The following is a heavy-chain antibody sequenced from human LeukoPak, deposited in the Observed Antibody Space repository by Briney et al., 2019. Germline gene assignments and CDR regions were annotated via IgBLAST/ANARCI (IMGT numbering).Heavy chain of an antibody. CDR2: IYYSGST. Sequence: PSETLSLTCTVSGGSISSYYWSWIRQPPGKGLEWIGDIYYSGSTNYNPSLKSRVTISVDTSKNQFSLKLSSVTAADTAVYYCARGISTSGYDWPFDYWGQGTLVTVSS. CDR3: ARGISTSGYDWPFDY. V-gene: IGHV4-59*01. D-gene: IGHD5-12*01. CDR1: GGSISSYY. J-gene: IGHJ4*02.